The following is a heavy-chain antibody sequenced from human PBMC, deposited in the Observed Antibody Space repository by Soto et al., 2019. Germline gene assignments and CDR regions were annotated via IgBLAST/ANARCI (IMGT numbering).Heavy chain of an antibody. V-gene: IGHV3-30-3*01. CDR1: GFTFSSYA. CDR3: ARIPRVRSSSTYYYYYGMDV. J-gene: IGHJ6*02. CDR2: ISYDGSNK. Sequence: GGSLRLSCAASGFTFSSYAMHWVRQAPGKGLEWVAVISYDGSNKYYADSVKGRFTISRDNSKNTLYLQMNSLRAEDTAVYYCARIPRVRSSSTYYYYYGMDVWGQGTTVTVSS. D-gene: IGHD2-2*01.